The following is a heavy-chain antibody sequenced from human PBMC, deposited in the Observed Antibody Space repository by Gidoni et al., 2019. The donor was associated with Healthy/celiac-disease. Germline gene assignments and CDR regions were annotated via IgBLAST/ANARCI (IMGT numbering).Heavy chain of an antibody. J-gene: IGHJ4*02. CDR2: ISGSGGST. D-gene: IGHD6-19*01. CDR1: GFTFRSYA. V-gene: IGHV3-23*01. CDR3: TLWQWLVRRDY. Sequence: EVQLLESGGGLVQPGGSLNLSCSASGFTFRSYAMSWVRQAPGKGLEWVSAISGSGGSTYYADSVKGRFTISRDNSKNTLYLQMNSLRAEDTAVFYCTLWQWLVRRDYWGQGTLVTVSS.